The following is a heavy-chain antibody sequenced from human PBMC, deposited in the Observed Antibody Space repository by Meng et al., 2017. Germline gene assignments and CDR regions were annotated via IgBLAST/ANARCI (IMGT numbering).Heavy chain of an antibody. CDR3: AVRSQSLYGDYAGDAFDI. J-gene: IGHJ3*02. V-gene: IGHV4-61*02. Sequence: SDTLSLTCTVPGGSISSASYYWSWIRQPAGKGLEWIGRIYTSGSTNYNPSLESRATISVDTSKNQSSLKLSSVTAADTAVYYCAVRSQSLYGDYAGDAFDIWGQGTMVTVSS. CDR2: IYTSGST. D-gene: IGHD4-17*01. CDR1: GGSISSASYY.